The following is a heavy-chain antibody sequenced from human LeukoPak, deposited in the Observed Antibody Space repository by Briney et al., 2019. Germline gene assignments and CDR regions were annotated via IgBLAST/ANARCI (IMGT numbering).Heavy chain of an antibody. CDR3: ATGSAYSSGWLDYFDY. J-gene: IGHJ4*02. CDR1: GYTLTELS. D-gene: IGHD6-19*01. Sequence: ASVKVSCKVSGYTLTELSMHWVRQAPGKGLEWMGGSDPEDGETIYAQKFQGRVTMTEDTSTDTAYMELSSLRSEDTAVYYCATGSAYSSGWLDYFDYWGQGTLVTVSS. CDR2: SDPEDGET. V-gene: IGHV1-24*01.